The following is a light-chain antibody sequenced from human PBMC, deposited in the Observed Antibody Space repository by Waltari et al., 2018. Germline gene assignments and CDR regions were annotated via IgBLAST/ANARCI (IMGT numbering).Light chain of an antibody. V-gene: IGLV1-44*01. CDR1: RSNIDANH. Sequence: QSVLTQPPSASGTPGQRVSISCSGSRSNIDANHVSWFQQPPGAAPTLLIYNTHQRPSGVPYRFSGSKSGTSASLAISGLQSGDEAEYYCAAWDDSLDAYVFGTGTKVTVL. CDR2: NTH. CDR3: AAWDDSLDAYV. J-gene: IGLJ1*01.